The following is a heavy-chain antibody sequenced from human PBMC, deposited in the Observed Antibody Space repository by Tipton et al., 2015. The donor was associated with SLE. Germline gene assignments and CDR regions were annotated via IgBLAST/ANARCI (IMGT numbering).Heavy chain of an antibody. V-gene: IGHV3-20*04. CDR2: INWNGVST. Sequence: GSLRLSCAASGFTFDDYGMSWVRQAPGKGLEWVSGINWNGVSTGYADSVKGRFTISRDTAKNSLYLQLNSLRAEDTALYYCARDFVHYYFDYWGQGTLVTVSS. CDR3: ARDFVHYYFDY. D-gene: IGHD1-1*01. CDR1: GFTFDDYG. J-gene: IGHJ4*02.